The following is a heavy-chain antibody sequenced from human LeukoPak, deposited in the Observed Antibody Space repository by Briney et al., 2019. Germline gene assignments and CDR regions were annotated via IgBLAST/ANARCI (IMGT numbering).Heavy chain of an antibody. CDR3: ARSNYYGSGSYFDY. CDR2: INWNGGST. D-gene: IGHD3-10*01. CDR1: GFTFDDYG. V-gene: IGHV3-20*04. J-gene: IGHJ4*02. Sequence: PGGSLRLSCAASGFTFDDYGMSWVRQAPGKGLEWVSGINWNGGSTGYADSVKGRFTISRDNAKNSLYLQMNSLRAEDTALYYCARSNYYGSGSYFDYWGQGTLVTVSS.